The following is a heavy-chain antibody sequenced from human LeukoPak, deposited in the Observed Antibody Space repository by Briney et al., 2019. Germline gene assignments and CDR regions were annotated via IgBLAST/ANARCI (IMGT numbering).Heavy chain of an antibody. CDR3: ARVMITFGGVIATAVDY. CDR2: INPSGGST. Sequence: ASVKVSCKASGYTFTSYYMHWVRQAPGQGLEWMGIINPSGGSTSCAQKFQGRVTMTRDMSTSTVYMELSSLRSEDTAVYYCARVMITFGGVIATAVDYWGQGTLVTVSS. D-gene: IGHD3-16*02. CDR1: GYTFTSYY. J-gene: IGHJ4*02. V-gene: IGHV1-46*01.